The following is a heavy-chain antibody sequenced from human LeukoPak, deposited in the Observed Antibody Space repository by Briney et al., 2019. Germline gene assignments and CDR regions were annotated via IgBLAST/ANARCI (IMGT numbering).Heavy chain of an antibody. J-gene: IGHJ6*02. CDR3: ARDRAGGMDV. CDR2: ISSSSSTI. V-gene: IGHV3-48*01. CDR1: GFTFSSYS. D-gene: IGHD3-10*01. Sequence: PGGSLRLSCAASGFTFSSYSMNWVRQAPGKGLEWVSYISSSSSTIYYADSVKGRFTISRDNAKNSLYLQMNSLRAEDTAVYYCARDRAGGMDVWGQGTTVTVSS.